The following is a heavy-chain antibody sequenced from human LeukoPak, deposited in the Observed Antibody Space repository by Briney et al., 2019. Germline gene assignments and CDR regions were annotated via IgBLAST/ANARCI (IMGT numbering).Heavy chain of an antibody. D-gene: IGHD1-26*01. CDR2: IKPDGSQK. CDR3: ARDSGSFFVDY. CDR1: GFSFSTYW. J-gene: IGHJ4*02. V-gene: IGHV3-7*01. Sequence: GGSLRLSCAASGFSFSTYWMTWVRQAPGKGLEWVAIIKPDGSQKYCVDSVKGRFTISRDNAKNSLYLQMNSLRAEDTPVYYCARDSGSFFVDYWGQGTLVTVSS.